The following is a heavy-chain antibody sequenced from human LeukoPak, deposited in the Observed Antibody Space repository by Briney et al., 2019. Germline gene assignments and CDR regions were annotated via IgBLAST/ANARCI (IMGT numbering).Heavy chain of an antibody. D-gene: IGHD2-2*02. CDR2: IYHSGST. V-gene: IGHV4-38-2*01. CDR1: GYSISSGYY. Sequence: SETLSHTCAVSGYSISSGYYWGWIRQPPGKGLEWIGSIYHSGSTYYNPSLKSRVTISVDTSKNQFSPKLSSVTAADTAVYYCARIYCSSTSCYSRDWGQGTLVTVSS. J-gene: IGHJ4*02. CDR3: ARIYCSSTSCYSRD.